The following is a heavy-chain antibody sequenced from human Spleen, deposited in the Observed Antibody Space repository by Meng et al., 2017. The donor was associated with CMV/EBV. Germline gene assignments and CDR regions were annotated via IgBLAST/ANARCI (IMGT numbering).Heavy chain of an antibody. Sequence: GGSLRLSCAVSGFTFSNYEMHWVRQAPGKGLEWISYISSGGGTKYYVDYVKGRFTISRDNARNSLSLQMTYLKVEDTAVYYCAGRTSDIVTAPFDFWGQGMPVTVSS. V-gene: IGHV3-48*03. CDR2: ISSGGGTK. CDR1: GFTFSNYE. J-gene: IGHJ4*02. CDR3: AGRTSDIVTAPFDF. D-gene: IGHD5-12*01.